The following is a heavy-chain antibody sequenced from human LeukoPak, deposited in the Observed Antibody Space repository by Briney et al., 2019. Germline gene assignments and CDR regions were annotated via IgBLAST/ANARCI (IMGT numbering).Heavy chain of an antibody. CDR1: GGSISSYY. J-gene: IGHJ6*02. D-gene: IGHD2-15*01. Sequence: PSETLSLTCTVSGGSISSYYWSWIRQPPGKGLEWIGYIYYSGSTNYNPSLKSRVTISVDTSKNQFSLKLSSVTAADTAVYYCARVGCCSGGSCYGGYYYYGMDVWGQGTTVTVSS. CDR3: ARVGCCSGGSCYGGYYYYGMDV. V-gene: IGHV4-59*01. CDR2: IYYSGST.